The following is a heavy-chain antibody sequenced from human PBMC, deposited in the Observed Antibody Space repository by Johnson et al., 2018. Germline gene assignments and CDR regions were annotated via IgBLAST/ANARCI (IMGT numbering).Heavy chain of an antibody. CDR3: SREGRTVTNSYYYGMDV. V-gene: IGHV4-61*01. CDR1: GGSVSSGSYY. D-gene: IGHD4-17*01. CDR2: IYYSGST. Sequence: QVQLQESGPGLVKPSETLSLTCTVSGGSVSSGSYYWSWIRQPPGKGLEWIGYIYYSGSTNYNPSLKSRVTISGDPSKNQFSLKLRPVTAADTAVYYWSREGRTVTNSYYYGMDVWGQGTTVTVSS. J-gene: IGHJ6*02.